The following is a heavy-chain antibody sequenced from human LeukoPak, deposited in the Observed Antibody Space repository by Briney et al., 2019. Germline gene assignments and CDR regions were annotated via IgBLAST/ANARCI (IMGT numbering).Heavy chain of an antibody. CDR3: AREVTADWYFDF. CDR1: GGSISSGGYY. D-gene: IGHD2-21*02. CDR2: IYHSGST. V-gene: IGHV4-30-2*01. Sequence: SETLSLTCTVSGGSISSGGYYWSWIRQPPGKGLEWIGYIYHSGSTYYNPSLKSRVTISVDMSKNQFSLKLNSVTAADTAVYYCAREVTADWYFDFWGRGTLVTVSS. J-gene: IGHJ2*01.